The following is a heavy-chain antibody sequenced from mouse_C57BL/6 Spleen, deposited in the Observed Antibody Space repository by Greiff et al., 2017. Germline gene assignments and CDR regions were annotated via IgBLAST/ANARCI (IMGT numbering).Heavy chain of an antibody. CDR1: GFSLTSYG. CDR3: ASYGYDGDYFDY. Sequence: QVQLQQSGPGLVQPSQSLSITCTVSGFSLTSYGVHWVRQSPGKGLEWLGVIWSGGSTDYNAAFISRLSISKDNSKSQVFFKMNRLQADDTAIYYCASYGYDGDYFDYWGQGTTLTVSS. D-gene: IGHD2-2*01. V-gene: IGHV2-2*01. J-gene: IGHJ2*01. CDR2: IWSGGST.